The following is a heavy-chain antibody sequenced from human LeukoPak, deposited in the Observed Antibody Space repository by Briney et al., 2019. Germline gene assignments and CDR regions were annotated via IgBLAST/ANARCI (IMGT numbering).Heavy chain of an antibody. Sequence: PGGSLRLSCAPSGFTFANYVMHWVPHAPGKGLEWVSVVSAVGGGTSYADSVKGRFTISRDNSKNSLYLHMNSLRTEDTAFYYCAKGVWIQSLYGMDVWGQGTTVTVSS. CDR3: AKGVWIQSLYGMDV. J-gene: IGHJ6*02. D-gene: IGHD5-18*01. CDR1: GFTFANYV. V-gene: IGHV3-43*02. CDR2: VSAVGGGT.